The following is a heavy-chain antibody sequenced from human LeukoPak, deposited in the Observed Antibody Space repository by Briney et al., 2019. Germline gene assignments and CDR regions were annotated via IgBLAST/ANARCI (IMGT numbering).Heavy chain of an antibody. D-gene: IGHD3-10*01. V-gene: IGHV4-4*07. Sequence: SETLSLTCTVSGGSISSYYWSRIRQPAGKGLEWIGRIYTSGSTNYNPSLKSRVTMSVDTSKNQLSLKLSSVTAADTAVYYCARGGVWFGELRSHAFDIWGQGRMVTVSS. CDR2: IYTSGST. CDR1: GGSISSYY. J-gene: IGHJ3*02. CDR3: ARGGVWFGELRSHAFDI.